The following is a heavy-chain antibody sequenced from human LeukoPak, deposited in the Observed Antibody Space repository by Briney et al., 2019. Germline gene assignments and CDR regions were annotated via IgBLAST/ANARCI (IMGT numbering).Heavy chain of an antibody. CDR2: INSEGSST. V-gene: IGHV3-74*01. CDR3: ARGDGYQQEYYYYYMDV. D-gene: IGHD6-13*01. Sequence: PGGSLRLSCAASGFTLCSYWMLWVRQAPGKGLVWVLRINSEGSSTSYADSVNGRFTISRDNAKNTLYLQMNSLRAEDTAVYYCARGDGYQQEYYYYYMDVWGKGTTVTVSS. J-gene: IGHJ6*03. CDR1: GFTLCSYW.